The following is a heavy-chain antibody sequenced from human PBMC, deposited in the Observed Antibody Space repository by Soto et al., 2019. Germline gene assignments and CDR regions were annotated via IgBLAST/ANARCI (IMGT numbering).Heavy chain of an antibody. Sequence: DVQLVESGGGLVQPGRSLRLSCAASGFTFDDYAMHWVRQAPGKGLEWVSGISWNSGSIGYADSVKGRFTISRDNAKNSLYLQMNSLRAEDTALYYCAKGARAATDYWGQGTLVTVSS. CDR3: AKGARAATDY. CDR1: GFTFDDYA. D-gene: IGHD2-15*01. V-gene: IGHV3-9*01. J-gene: IGHJ4*02. CDR2: ISWNSGSI.